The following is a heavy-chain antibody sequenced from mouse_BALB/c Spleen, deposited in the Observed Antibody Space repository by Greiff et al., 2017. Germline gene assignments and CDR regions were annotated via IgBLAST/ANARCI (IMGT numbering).Heavy chain of an antibody. CDR1: GFTFSSFG. CDR3: ARSLLTGTGFAY. V-gene: IGHV5-17*02. D-gene: IGHD4-1*01. CDR2: ISSGSSTI. J-gene: IGHJ3*01. Sequence: EVHLVESGGGLVQPGGSRKLSCAASGFTFSSFGMHWVRQAPEKGLEWVAYISSGSSTIYYADTVKGRFTISRDNPKNTLFLQMTSLRSEDTAMYYCARSLLTGTGFAYWGQGTLVTVSA.